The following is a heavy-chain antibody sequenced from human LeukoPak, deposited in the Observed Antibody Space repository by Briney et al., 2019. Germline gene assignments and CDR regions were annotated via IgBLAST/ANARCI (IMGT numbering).Heavy chain of an antibody. D-gene: IGHD1/OR15-1a*01. V-gene: IGHV4-59*08. CDR1: GGSISSYF. CDR2: IHYTGSP. Sequence: PSETLSLSCTVSGGSISSYFWTWIRQPPGRGLEWIGYIHYTGSPNYNPSLKSRVTISVHTPKKQFSLKLSSVTAADTAVYYCARGNTYNWFDPWGQGTLVTVSS. CDR3: ARGNTYNWFDP. J-gene: IGHJ5*02.